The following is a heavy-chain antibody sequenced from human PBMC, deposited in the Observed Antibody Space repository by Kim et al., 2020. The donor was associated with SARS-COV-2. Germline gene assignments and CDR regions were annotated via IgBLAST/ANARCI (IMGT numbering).Heavy chain of an antibody. Sequence: SSSTIYYADSVKGRFTISRDNAKNSLYLQMNGVRDEDAAVYYCARDGGGAWGQGTLVTVSS. V-gene: IGHV3-48*02. CDR3: ARDGGGA. D-gene: IGHD2-15*01. CDR2: SSSTI. J-gene: IGHJ5*02.